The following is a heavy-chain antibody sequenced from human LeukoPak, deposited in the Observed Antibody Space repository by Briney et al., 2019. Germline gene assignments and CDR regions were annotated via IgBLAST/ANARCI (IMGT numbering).Heavy chain of an antibody. D-gene: IGHD2-2*01. V-gene: IGHV3-53*01. J-gene: IGHJ3*02. CDR2: IYSGGST. Sequence: GGSLRPSCAASGFTVSSNYMSWVRQAPGKGLEWVSVIYSGGSTYYADSVKGRFTISRDNSKNTLYLQMNSLRAEDTAVYNCASGAMPDAFDIWGQGTMVTVSS. CDR3: ASGAMPDAFDI. CDR1: GFTVSSNY.